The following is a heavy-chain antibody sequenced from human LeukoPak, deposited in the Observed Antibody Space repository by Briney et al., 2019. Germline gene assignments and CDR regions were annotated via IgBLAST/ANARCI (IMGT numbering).Heavy chain of an antibody. D-gene: IGHD3-3*01. CDR3: ARDRFLWGLGNWFDL. CDR2: VSTSNPHT. CDR1: GYTFTNYG. J-gene: IGHJ5*02. Sequence: ASVKVSCKTSGYTFTNYGISWVRQAPGQGLEWMGWVSTSNPHTNYAPKFRGRVIIPIDTSTTTAYLEMRSLTSDDTAVYYCARDRFLWGLGNWFDLWGQGTLVTVTS. V-gene: IGHV1-18*01.